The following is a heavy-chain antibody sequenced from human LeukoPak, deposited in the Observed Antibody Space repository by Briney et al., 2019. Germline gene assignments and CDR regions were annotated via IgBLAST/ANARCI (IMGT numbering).Heavy chain of an antibody. CDR2: ISHSGRT. D-gene: IGHD4-17*01. V-gene: IGHV4-4*02. Sequence: PSGTLSLTCAVSGGSISSSNWWSWVRQPPGKGLEWIGEISHSGRTNYNPSLKSRVTISVDKSKNQCSLKLSSVTAADTAVDYCARDTSTVTRGYWGQGTLVTVSS. CDR3: ARDTSTVTRGY. CDR1: GGSISSSNW. J-gene: IGHJ4*02.